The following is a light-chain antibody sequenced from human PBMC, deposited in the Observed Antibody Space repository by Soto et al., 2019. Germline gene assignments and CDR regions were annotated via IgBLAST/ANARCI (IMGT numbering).Light chain of an antibody. Sequence: EIVLTQSPGTLSLSPGERATLSCRASQSVGSRSLAWYQQKPGQAPRLLIYGVSSRATGIPDRFSGSGSGTDFTLTISRLEPEDFAVYYCQQRHTFGQGTRLEIK. CDR2: GVS. CDR1: QSVGSRS. J-gene: IGKJ5*01. CDR3: QQRHT. V-gene: IGKV3-20*01.